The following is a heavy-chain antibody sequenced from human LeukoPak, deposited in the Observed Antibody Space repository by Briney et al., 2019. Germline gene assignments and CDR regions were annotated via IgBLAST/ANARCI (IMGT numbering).Heavy chain of an antibody. J-gene: IGHJ4*02. V-gene: IGHV3-23*01. CDR2: ISGSGGST. D-gene: IGHD3-22*01. Sequence: SGGSLRLSCAASGFTFSSYGMSWVRQAPGKGLEWVSAISGSGGSTYYADSVKGRFTISRDNSKNTLYLQMNSLRAEDTAVYYCAKSEPTYYYDSSGYDYWGQGTLVTVSS. CDR1: GFTFSSYG. CDR3: AKSEPTYYYDSSGYDY.